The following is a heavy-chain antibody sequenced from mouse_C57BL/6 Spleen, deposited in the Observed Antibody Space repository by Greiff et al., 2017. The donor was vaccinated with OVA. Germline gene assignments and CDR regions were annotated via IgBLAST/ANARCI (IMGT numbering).Heavy chain of an antibody. V-gene: IGHV3-6*01. Sequence: EVKLEESGPGLVKPSPSLSLTCSVTGYSITSGYYWNWIRQFPGNKLEWMGYISYDGSNNYNPSLKNRNSITRDTSKNQFFLKLNAVTTEDTATYYSARGGDYWGQGTTLTVSS. CDR2: ISYDGSN. CDR3: ARGGDY. J-gene: IGHJ2*01. CDR1: GYSITSGYY.